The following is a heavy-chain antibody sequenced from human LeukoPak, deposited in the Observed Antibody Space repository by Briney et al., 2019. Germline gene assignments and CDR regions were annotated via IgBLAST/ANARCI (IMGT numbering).Heavy chain of an antibody. V-gene: IGHV4-38-2*02. Sequence: SETLSLTCTVSGYSISSGYYWGWIRQPPGKGLEWIGEINHSGGTNYNPSLKSRVTISVDTSKNQFSLKLSSVTAADTAVYYCARAYYGHSYGYGNYYYYMDVWGKGTTVTVSS. D-gene: IGHD5-18*01. CDR1: GYSISSGYY. CDR3: ARAYYGHSYGYGNYYYYMDV. J-gene: IGHJ6*03. CDR2: INHSGGT.